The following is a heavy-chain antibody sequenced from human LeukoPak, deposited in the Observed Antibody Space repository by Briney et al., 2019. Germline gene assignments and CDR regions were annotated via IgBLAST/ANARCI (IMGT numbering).Heavy chain of an antibody. J-gene: IGHJ4*02. V-gene: IGHV4-39*01. D-gene: IGHD5-24*01. Sequence: SETLSLTCTVSGGSISSSSYYWGWIRQPPGKGLEWIGSIYYSGSTYYNPSLKSRVTIPVDTSKNQFSLKLSSVTAADTAVYYCATSVEMATRYYFDYWGQGTLVTVSS. CDR2: IYYSGST. CDR3: ATSVEMATRYYFDY. CDR1: GGSISSSSYY.